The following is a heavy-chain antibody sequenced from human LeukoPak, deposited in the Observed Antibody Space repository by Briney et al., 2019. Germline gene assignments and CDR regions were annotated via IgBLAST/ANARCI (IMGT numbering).Heavy chain of an antibody. Sequence: GASVKVSCKASGYTFTSYDINWVRQATGQGLEWMGWMNPNSGNTGYAQKFRGRVTMTRNTSISTAYMELSSLRSEDTAVYYCARSLRVSDAFDIWGQGTMVTVSS. CDR2: MNPNSGNT. V-gene: IGHV1-8*01. J-gene: IGHJ3*02. D-gene: IGHD4-17*01. CDR1: GYTFTSYD. CDR3: ARSLRVSDAFDI.